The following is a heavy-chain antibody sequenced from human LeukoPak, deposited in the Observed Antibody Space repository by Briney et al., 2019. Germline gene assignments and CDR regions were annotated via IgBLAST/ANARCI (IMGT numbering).Heavy chain of an antibody. CDR2: ISYDGSNK. D-gene: IGHD2-15*01. V-gene: IGHV3-30*18. Sequence: PGGSLRLSCAASGFTFSSYGMHWVRQAPGKGLEWVAVISYDGSNKYYADSVKGRFTISRDNSKNTLYLQMNSLRAEDTAVYDCAKGVVVPWWNGMDVWGQGTTVTVSS. CDR1: GFTFSSYG. CDR3: AKGVVVPWWNGMDV. J-gene: IGHJ6*02.